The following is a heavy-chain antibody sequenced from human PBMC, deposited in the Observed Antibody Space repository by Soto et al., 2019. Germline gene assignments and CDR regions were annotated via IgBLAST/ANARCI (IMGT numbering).Heavy chain of an antibody. D-gene: IGHD6-13*01. CDR2: IKQDGSEK. CDR3: ARVKGSSWYNY. J-gene: IGHJ4*02. V-gene: IGHV3-7*03. Sequence: GGSLRLSCAASGFTFSSYWMSWVRQAPGKGLEWVANIKQDGSEKYYVDSVKGRFTISRDNAKNSLYLQMNSLRAEDTTVYYCARVKGSSWYNYWGQGTLVTVSS. CDR1: GFTFSSYW.